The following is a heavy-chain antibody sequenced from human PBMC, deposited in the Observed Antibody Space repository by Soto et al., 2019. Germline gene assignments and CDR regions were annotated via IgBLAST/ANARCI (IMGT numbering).Heavy chain of an antibody. CDR3: ANHLWFAGLSI. V-gene: IGHV3-23*01. D-gene: IGHD3-10*01. J-gene: IGHJ4*02. CDR2: ISGSGGST. CDR1: GFTFSSYA. Sequence: EVQLLESGGGLVQPGGSLRLSCAASGFTFSSYAMSWVRQAPGKGLEWVSAISGSGGSTYYADSVKGRFTISRDNSKNTLYLQMTSLGAVDTAVYYCANHLWFAGLSIWGQGALVTVSS.